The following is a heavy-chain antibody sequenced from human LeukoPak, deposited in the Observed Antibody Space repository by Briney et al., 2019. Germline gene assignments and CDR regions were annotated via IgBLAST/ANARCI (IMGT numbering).Heavy chain of an antibody. CDR3: AHRSIAAAGSMYYFDY. D-gene: IGHD6-13*01. V-gene: IGHV2-5*02. Sequence: KSGPTLVKXTQTLTLTCTFSGFSLSTSGVGVGWIRQPPGKALEWLALIYWDDDKRYSPSLKSRLTITKDTSKNQVVLTMTNMDPVDTATYYCAHRSIAAAGSMYYFDYWGQGTLVTVSS. CDR2: IYWDDDK. CDR1: GFSLSTSGVG. J-gene: IGHJ4*02.